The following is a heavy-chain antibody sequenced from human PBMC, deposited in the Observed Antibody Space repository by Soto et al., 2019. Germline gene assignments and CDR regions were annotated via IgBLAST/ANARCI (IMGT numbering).Heavy chain of an antibody. D-gene: IGHD6-19*01. CDR2: VGQDAREK. V-gene: IGHV3-7*01. Sequence: GGSLRLSCVDSGFTFGSNWMAWVRQAPGKGLEWVATVGQDAREKYYVDSVKGRFAISRDNAKNSLYLQMNSLRADDTAVYYCARDRRAVIDYWGQGALVTVSS. CDR1: GFTFGSNW. J-gene: IGHJ4*02. CDR3: ARDRRAVIDY.